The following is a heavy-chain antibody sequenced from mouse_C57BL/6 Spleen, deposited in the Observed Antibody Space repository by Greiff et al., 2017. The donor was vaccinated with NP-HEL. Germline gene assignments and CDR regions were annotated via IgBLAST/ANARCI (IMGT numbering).Heavy chain of an antibody. CDR3: ASITTVVARWYFDV. D-gene: IGHD1-1*01. Sequence: EVQLQQSGPELVKPGASVKMSCKASGYTFTDYNMHWVKQSHGKSLEWIGYINPNNGGTSYNQKFKGKATLTVNKSSSTAYMELRSLTSEDSAVYYWASITTVVARWYFDVWGTGTTVTVSS. V-gene: IGHV1-22*01. J-gene: IGHJ1*03. CDR1: GYTFTDYN. CDR2: INPNNGGT.